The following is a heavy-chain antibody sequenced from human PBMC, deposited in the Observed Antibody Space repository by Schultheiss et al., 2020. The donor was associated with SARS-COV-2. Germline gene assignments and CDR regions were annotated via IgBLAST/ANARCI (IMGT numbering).Heavy chain of an antibody. CDR3: AKVDPAPPIARPDVNWFES. D-gene: IGHD2-15*01. CDR1: GASIRSDF. CDR2: IHYSGYS. J-gene: IGHJ5*01. Sequence: PETLSLTCTVSGASIRSDFWSWIRQPPGRGPEWIGYIHYSGYSTYNPSLKSRVTISVDTSKNQFSLKLASVTAADTAVYYCAKVDPAPPIARPDVNWFESWGQGALVTVSS. V-gene: IGHV4-59*01.